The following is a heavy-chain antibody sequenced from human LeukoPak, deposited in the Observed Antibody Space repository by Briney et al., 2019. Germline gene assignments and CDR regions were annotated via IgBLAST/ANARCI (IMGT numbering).Heavy chain of an antibody. V-gene: IGHV3-30*03. Sequence: GGSLRLSCAASGFTVSSNYVSWVRQAPGKGLEWVTVISFDGSNKYYGDFVKGRFTISRDNSKNTLYLQMDSLRAEDTAVYYCARVLRYCSGGNCYSGGLGYMDVWGKGTTVTISS. CDR3: ARVLRYCSGGNCYSGGLGYMDV. J-gene: IGHJ6*03. D-gene: IGHD2-15*01. CDR2: ISFDGSNK. CDR1: GFTVSSNY.